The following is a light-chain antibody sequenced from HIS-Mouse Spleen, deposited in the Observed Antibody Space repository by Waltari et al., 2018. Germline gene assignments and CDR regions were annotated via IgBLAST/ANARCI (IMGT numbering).Light chain of an antibody. J-gene: IGLJ2*01. CDR1: ALPKQY. CDR2: KDS. V-gene: IGLV3-25*03. Sequence: SYELTQPPSVSVSPGQTARITCSGDALPKQYAYWYQQKPGQAPWLVIEKDSERPSGIPEGFSGSNSGTTVTLTISGVQAEDEADYYCQSADSSGTYVVFGGGTKLTVL. CDR3: QSADSSGTYVV.